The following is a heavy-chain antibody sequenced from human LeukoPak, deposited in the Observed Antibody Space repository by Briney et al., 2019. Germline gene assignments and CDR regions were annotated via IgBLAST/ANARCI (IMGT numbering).Heavy chain of an antibody. Sequence: PSETLSLTCSVSADSITMYYWTWIRQPPGKGLEWIGYVDHTGSTNFNPSLNGRVSISRDTSKNLFSLRLRSVTAADTAVYFCARGRVSSSTWYSTYYYYFYMDVWGKGTTVTVSS. CDR2: VDHTGST. CDR3: ARGRVSSSTWYSTYYYYFYMDV. J-gene: IGHJ6*03. D-gene: IGHD4-11*01. V-gene: IGHV4-59*01. CDR1: ADSITMYY.